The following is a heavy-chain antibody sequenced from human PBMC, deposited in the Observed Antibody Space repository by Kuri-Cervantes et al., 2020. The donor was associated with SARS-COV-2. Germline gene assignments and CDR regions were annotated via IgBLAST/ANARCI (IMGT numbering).Heavy chain of an antibody. CDR2: IDWDDDK. V-gene: IGHV2-70*17. CDR3: ARARGGQGAFDI. D-gene: IGHD3-16*01. J-gene: IGHJ3*02. CDR1: DFSLSSSGMC. Sequence: SGPTLVKPTQTLTLTCTFSDFSLSSSGMCMDWLRQPPGKALEWLARIDWDDDKFYSTSLKTRLTISKDTSKNQVVLTMTNMDPVDTATYYCARARGGQGAFDIWGQGTMVTVSS.